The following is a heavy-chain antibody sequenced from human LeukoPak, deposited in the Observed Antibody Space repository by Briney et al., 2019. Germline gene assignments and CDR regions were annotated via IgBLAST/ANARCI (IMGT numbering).Heavy chain of an antibody. D-gene: IGHD3-22*01. Sequence: GXSVKVSCKASGYTFTGYYMHWVRQAPGQGLEWMGRINPNSGGTNYAQKFQGRVTMTRDTSISTAYMELSRLRSDDTAVYYCARDSYYYDSSGYYSFWGQGTLVTVSS. CDR1: GYTFTGYY. CDR3: ARDSYYYDSSGYYSF. J-gene: IGHJ4*02. CDR2: INPNSGGT. V-gene: IGHV1-2*06.